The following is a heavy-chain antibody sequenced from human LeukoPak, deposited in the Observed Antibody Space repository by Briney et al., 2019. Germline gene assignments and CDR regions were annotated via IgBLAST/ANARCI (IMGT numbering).Heavy chain of an antibody. CDR1: GFTFSSYG. CDR3: ARAGSGSFYDWFDP. V-gene: IGHV3-21*05. Sequence: PGRSLRLSCAASGFTFSSYGMHWVRQAPGQGLEWVAYISGSSTYTDSADSVKGRFSISRDNAANSLYLQMSSLRAEDTAVYYCARAGSGSFYDWFDPWGQGTLVTVSS. CDR2: ISGSSTYT. J-gene: IGHJ5*02. D-gene: IGHD3-10*01.